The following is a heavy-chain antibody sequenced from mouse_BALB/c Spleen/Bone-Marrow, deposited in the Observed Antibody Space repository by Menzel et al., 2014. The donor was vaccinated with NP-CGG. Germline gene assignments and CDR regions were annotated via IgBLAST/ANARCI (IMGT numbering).Heavy chain of an antibody. CDR2: ISCYNGAT. D-gene: IGHD1-1*01. CDR3: ARGYGSSIRGAVDY. Sequence: LVKTGASVKISCKASGYSFIGYYMYWVKQSHGRSLEWIGYISCYNGATSYNQKFKGKATFTVDTSSSTGYMQFNSLTTKDSAVYYCARGYGSSIRGAVDYWGQGTSVTVSS. J-gene: IGHJ4*01. CDR1: GYSFIGYY. V-gene: IGHV1S34*01.